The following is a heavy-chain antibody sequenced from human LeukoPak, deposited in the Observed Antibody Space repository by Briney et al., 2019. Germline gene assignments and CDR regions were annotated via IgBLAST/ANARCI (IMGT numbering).Heavy chain of an antibody. Sequence: SETLSLTCTVSGGSISCGGYYWSWIRQHPGKGLEWIGYIYYSGSTYYNPSLKSRVTISVDTSKNQFSLKLSSVTAADTAVYYCAREGPAANYYMDVWGKGTTVTVSS. CDR3: AREGPAANYYMDV. CDR2: IYYSGST. V-gene: IGHV4-31*03. D-gene: IGHD2-2*01. J-gene: IGHJ6*03. CDR1: GGSISCGGYY.